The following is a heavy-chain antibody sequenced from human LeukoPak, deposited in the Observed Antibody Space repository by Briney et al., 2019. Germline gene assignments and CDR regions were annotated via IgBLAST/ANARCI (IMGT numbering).Heavy chain of an antibody. D-gene: IGHD5-18*01. V-gene: IGHV3-43*02. CDR2: ISGDSHST. J-gene: IGHJ6*02. CDR1: GFAFDDYA. Sequence: QPGGSLRLSCAASGFAFDDYAMHWVRQAPGKGLEWVSLISGDSHSTFYADSVKGRFTISRDNSKNTLYLQMNSLRNDDTALYYCARDTEGYIYGYYYYGMDVWGQGTTVTVSS. CDR3: ARDTEGYIYGYYYYGMDV.